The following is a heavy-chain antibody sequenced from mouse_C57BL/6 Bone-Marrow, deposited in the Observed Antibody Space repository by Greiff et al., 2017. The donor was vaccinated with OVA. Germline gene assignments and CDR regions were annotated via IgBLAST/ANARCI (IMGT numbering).Heavy chain of an antibody. V-gene: IGHV5-4*03. CDR2: ISDGGSYT. Sequence: EVKLVESGGGLVKPGGSLKLSCAASGFTFSSYAMSWVRQTPEKRLEWVATISDGGSYTYYPDNVKGRFTISRDNAKNNLYLQMSHLKSEDTAMYYCARVGIVTTGDWYFDVWGTGTTVTVSS. D-gene: IGHD2-5*01. CDR3: ARVGIVTTGDWYFDV. J-gene: IGHJ1*03. CDR1: GFTFSSYA.